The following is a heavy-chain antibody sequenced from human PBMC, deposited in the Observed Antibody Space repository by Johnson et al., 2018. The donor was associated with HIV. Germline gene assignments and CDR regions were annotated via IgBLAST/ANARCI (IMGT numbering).Heavy chain of an antibody. CDR3: ARDGRDLVTRGGFDI. D-gene: IGHD5-18*01. CDR2: ISYDGSNK. Sequence: QVLLVESGGGLVKPGRSLRLSCAASGFTFSSYGMHWVRQAPGKGLEWVAVISYDGSNKYYADSVKGRFTISRDNSKNMLYLQMNSLRPDDTAVYYCARDGRDLVTRGGFDIWGPGTVVTVSS. V-gene: IGHV3-30*19. J-gene: IGHJ3*02. CDR1: GFTFSSYG.